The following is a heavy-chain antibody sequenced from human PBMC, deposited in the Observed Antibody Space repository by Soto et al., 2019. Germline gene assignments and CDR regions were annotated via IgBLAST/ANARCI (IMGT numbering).Heavy chain of an antibody. CDR1: GFTFSSYS. Sequence: GGSLRLSCAASGFTFSSYSMNWVRQAPGKGLEWVSSISSSSSYIYYADSVKGRFTISRDNAKNSLYLQMNSLRAEDTAVYYCARDLLLWFGEQVHNAIFDYWGQGTLVTVSS. CDR2: ISSSSSYI. CDR3: ARDLLLWFGEQVHNAIFDY. J-gene: IGHJ4*02. V-gene: IGHV3-21*01. D-gene: IGHD3-10*01.